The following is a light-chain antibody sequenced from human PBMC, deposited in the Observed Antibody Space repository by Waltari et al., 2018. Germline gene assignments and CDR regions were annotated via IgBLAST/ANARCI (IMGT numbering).Light chain of an antibody. CDR1: QTVSSN. V-gene: IGKV3-15*01. J-gene: IGKJ1*01. CDR2: GAS. Sequence: EIVMTQSPGTLSVSPGERVTLSCRASQTVSSNLAWYQQNPGQAPRLLISGASTRATGIPARFSGSGSGTEFTLTISSLQSEDSAIFYCQQYNDWPPTFGQGTKVEIK. CDR3: QQYNDWPPT.